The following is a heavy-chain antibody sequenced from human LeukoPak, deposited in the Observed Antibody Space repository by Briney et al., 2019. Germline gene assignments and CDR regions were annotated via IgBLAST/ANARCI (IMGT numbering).Heavy chain of an antibody. V-gene: IGHV4-59*08. CDR2: IYYSGTT. CDR1: GGSISPYY. CDR3: ARHSYNYYGLNV. J-gene: IGHJ6*02. Sequence: ETLSLTCTVSGGSISPYYWSWIRQPPGKGLEWIGYIYYSGTTNYNPSLKSRVTMSVDTSNNHLSLRLTSVTAADTALYYCARHSYNYYGLNVWGQGTTITVSS.